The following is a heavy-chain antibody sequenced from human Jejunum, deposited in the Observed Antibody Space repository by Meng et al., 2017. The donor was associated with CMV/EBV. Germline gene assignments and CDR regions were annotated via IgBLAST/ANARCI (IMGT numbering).Heavy chain of an antibody. D-gene: IGHD3-3*01. CDR3: AKALTIFGLLREFYYFDY. V-gene: IGHV3-66*02. CDR1: NY. J-gene: IGHJ4*01. Sequence: NYMSWGRQTPGRGLEWVSIIYSDHSGGATYYADSVEGRFTISRDNSKNTVYLQMNGLRRDDTAVYYCAKALTIFGLLREFYYFDYWGHGTLVTVSS. CDR2: IYSDHSGGAT.